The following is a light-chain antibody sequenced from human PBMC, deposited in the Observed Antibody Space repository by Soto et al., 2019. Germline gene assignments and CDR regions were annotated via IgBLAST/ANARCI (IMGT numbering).Light chain of an antibody. CDR2: DAS. Sequence: DIQMTQSPSTLSASVGDRVTITCRASQSITIWLAWYQQKPGKAPKLLIFDASSLESGVPSRFSGSGSGTEFTLTISNLQPDDFATYYCQQYNSYSWTFGQGTKVEIK. J-gene: IGKJ1*01. V-gene: IGKV1-5*01. CDR3: QQYNSYSWT. CDR1: QSITIW.